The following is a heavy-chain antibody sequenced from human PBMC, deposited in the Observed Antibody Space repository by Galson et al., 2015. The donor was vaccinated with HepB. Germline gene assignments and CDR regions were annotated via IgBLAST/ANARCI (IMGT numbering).Heavy chain of an antibody. J-gene: IGHJ4*02. CDR3: ARPAAAGTVDD. Sequence: SLRLSCAASGFTFSSYWMSWVRQAPGKGLEWVANINQDGSEKYYVDSVKGRFTTSRDKAKNSLYLQMNTLRAEDTAVFYCARPAAAGTVDDWGQGTLVTVSS. CDR2: INQDGSEK. V-gene: IGHV3-7*01. CDR1: GFTFSSYW. D-gene: IGHD6-13*01.